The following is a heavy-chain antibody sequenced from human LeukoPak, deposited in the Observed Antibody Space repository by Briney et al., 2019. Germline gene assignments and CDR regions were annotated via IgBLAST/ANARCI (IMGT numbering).Heavy chain of an antibody. CDR3: ARDVWELTSDY. D-gene: IGHD1-26*01. CDR1: GGSISRYY. V-gene: IGHV4-4*07. J-gene: IGHJ4*02. Sequence: SETLSLTCTVSGGSISRYYWSWIRQPAGKGLEWIGRIYYSGSTYYNPSLKSRVTISVDTSKNQFSLKLSSVTAADTAVYYCARDVWELTSDYWGQGTLVTVSS. CDR2: IYYSGST.